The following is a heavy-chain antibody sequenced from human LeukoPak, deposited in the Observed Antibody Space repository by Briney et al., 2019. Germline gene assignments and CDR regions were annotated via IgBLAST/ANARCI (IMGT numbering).Heavy chain of an antibody. J-gene: IGHJ6*02. V-gene: IGHV4-34*01. CDR3: ARGADSYYYGMDV. Sequence: SETLSLTCAVYGGSFSGYYWSWIRQPPGKGLEWIGEISHSGSTNYNPSLKSRVTISVDTSKNQFSLKLSSVTAADTAVYYCARGADSYYYGMDVWGQGTTVTVSS. CDR2: ISHSGST. CDR1: GGSFSGYY.